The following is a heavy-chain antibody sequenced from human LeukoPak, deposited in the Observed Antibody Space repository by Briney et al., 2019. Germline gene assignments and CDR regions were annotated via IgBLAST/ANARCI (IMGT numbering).Heavy chain of an antibody. V-gene: IGHV6-1*01. CDR3: ARGLRIAAAGTFWFDP. CDR1: GDSVSSNSAA. J-gene: IGHJ5*02. CDR2: TYYRSKWYN. Sequence: SQTLSLTCAISGDSVSSNSAAWNWIRQSPSGGLEWLGRTYYRSKWYNDYAVSVKSRITINPDTSKNQFSLQLNSVTPEDTAVYYCARGLRIAAAGTFWFDPWGQGTLVTVSS. D-gene: IGHD6-13*01.